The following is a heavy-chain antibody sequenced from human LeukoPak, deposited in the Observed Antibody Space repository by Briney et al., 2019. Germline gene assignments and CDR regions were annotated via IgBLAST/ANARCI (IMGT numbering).Heavy chain of an antibody. J-gene: IGHJ4*02. D-gene: IGHD3-9*01. CDR1: VGTFIRYA. CDR2: MIPIICRA. Sequence: SLRVSCMPSVGTFIRYAISWVRQAPGQGLEWMGGMIPIICRANYAQKYQGRGTITTDKSTSTAYMKLRSRITEDTAVYYCAGEFYGVLSGAPDYWGQGTLVTVSS. CDR3: AGEFYGVLSGAPDY. V-gene: IGHV1-69*10.